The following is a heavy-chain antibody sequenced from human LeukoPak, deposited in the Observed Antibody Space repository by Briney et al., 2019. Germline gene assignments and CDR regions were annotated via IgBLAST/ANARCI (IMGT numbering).Heavy chain of an antibody. CDR1: GFTFTAYT. J-gene: IGHJ5*02. Sequence: KTGGSLRLSCAASGFTFTAYTINWVCQAPGKGLEWVSSISSTSYIYYADSVKGRFTISRDNAKNSVYLQINSLRAEDTAVYYCARDTAMVKFDPWGQGTLVTVSS. CDR3: ARDTAMVKFDP. CDR2: ISSTSYI. D-gene: IGHD5-18*01. V-gene: IGHV3-69-1*01.